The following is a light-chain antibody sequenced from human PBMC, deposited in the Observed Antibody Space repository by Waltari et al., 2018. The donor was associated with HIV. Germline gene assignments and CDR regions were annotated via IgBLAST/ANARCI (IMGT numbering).Light chain of an antibody. V-gene: IGKV4-1*01. Sequence: DIMMTQSPDSLAVSLGERATINCKSSQSLLYSSDNKTCLTWYQQKPGQPPKLLIYWASTRAAGVPDRFSGSGSGTDFTLTISSLQAEDVAVYYCQQYYSTPRTFGQGTKVEIK. CDR3: QQYYSTPRT. CDR1: QSLLYSSDNKTC. J-gene: IGKJ1*01. CDR2: WAS.